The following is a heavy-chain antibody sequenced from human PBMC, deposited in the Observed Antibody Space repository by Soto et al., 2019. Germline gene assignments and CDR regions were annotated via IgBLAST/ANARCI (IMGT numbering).Heavy chain of an antibody. V-gene: IGHV4-4*02. Sequence: QVQLQESGPGLVKPSGTLSLTCAVSGGSISSSNWWSWVRQPPGKGLEWIGEIYHSGSTNYNPSLKSRVTISVDKSKNQFSLKLSSMTAADTAVYYCARRPVAVAGNYGMDVWGQGTTVTVSS. J-gene: IGHJ6*02. CDR3: ARRPVAVAGNYGMDV. D-gene: IGHD6-19*01. CDR1: GGSISSSNW. CDR2: IYHSGST.